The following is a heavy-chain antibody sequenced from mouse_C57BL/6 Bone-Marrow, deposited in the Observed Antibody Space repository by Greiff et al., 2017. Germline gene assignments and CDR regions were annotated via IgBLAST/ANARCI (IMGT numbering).Heavy chain of an antibody. CDR2: IYPRSGNT. J-gene: IGHJ1*03. V-gene: IGHV1-81*01. CDR3: AGERGDDVDFDV. D-gene: IGHD2-2*01. Sequence: VQLVESGAELARPGASVKLSCKASGYTFTSYGISWVKQRTGQGLEWIGEIYPRSGNTYYNEKFKGKATLTADKSSSAAYMQLSSLTSGDSAVYYCAGERGDDVDFDVWGTGTTVTVSS. CDR1: GYTFTSYG.